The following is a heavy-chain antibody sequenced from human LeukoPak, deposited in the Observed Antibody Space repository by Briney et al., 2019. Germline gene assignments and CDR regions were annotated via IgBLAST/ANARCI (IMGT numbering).Heavy chain of an antibody. CDR3: ARIPSGGYYYYMDV. CDR1: GYTLTELS. V-gene: IGHV1-24*01. D-gene: IGHD2-15*01. Sequence: ASVKVSCKVSGYTLTELSMHWVRQAPGKGLEWMGGFDPEDGETIYAQKFQGRVTITADESTSTAYMELSSLRSEDTAVYYCARIPSGGYYYYMDVWGKGTTVTVSS. CDR2: FDPEDGET. J-gene: IGHJ6*03.